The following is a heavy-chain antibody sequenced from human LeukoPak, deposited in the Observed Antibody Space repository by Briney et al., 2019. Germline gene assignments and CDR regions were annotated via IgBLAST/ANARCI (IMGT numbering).Heavy chain of an antibody. D-gene: IGHD2-8*01. Sequence: GGSLRLSCAASGFSFSNYNMNWVRQAPGKGLEWVSSISSSSRYTYYADSVKGRFTISRDNAKNSLYLQMNSLRVEDTAVYYCARDLSGVGGNSFTPSYFDYWGQGTLVTVSS. V-gene: IGHV3-21*01. CDR1: GFSFSNYN. CDR3: ARDLSGVGGNSFTPSYFDY. CDR2: ISSSSRYT. J-gene: IGHJ4*02.